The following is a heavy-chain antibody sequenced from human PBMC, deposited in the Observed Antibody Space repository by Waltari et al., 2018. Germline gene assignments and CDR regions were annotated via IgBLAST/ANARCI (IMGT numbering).Heavy chain of an antibody. CDR1: GGTFSSYA. V-gene: IGHV1-69*01. CDR3: VRAVGCAEDCYNPYFDN. CDR2: IIPIFGTA. D-gene: IGHD2-21*02. Sequence: QVQLVQSGAEVKKPGSSVKVSCKASGGTFSSYAISWVRQAPGQGLEWMGGIIPIFGTANYAQKFQGRVTITADESTSTAYMELSSLRSEDTAVYYCVRAVGCAEDCYNPYFDNWGRGAGVTVSS. J-gene: IGHJ4*02.